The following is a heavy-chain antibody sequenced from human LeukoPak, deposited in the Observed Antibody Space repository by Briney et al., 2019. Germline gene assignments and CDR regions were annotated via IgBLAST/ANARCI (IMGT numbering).Heavy chain of an antibody. D-gene: IGHD6-13*01. Sequence: GGALRHSCAASGFTFIRYAMSWVREALGGRGEWGSGFNGDAGSTYYAESLKGRYPISRDNAKNTLYLQTNSLRFEDTAVYYCAKRSGIAPAGRLFMTAAHFDYWGQGTLVTVSS. CDR2: FNGDAGST. J-gene: IGHJ4*02. V-gene: IGHV3-23*01. CDR3: AKRSGIAPAGRLFMTAAHFDY. CDR1: GFTFIRYA.